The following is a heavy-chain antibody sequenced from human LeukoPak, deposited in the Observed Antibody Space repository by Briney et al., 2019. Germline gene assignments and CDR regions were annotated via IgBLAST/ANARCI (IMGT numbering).Heavy chain of an antibody. CDR2: INPNSGGT. Sequence: ASVKVSCKASGYTFTGYYMHWVRQAPGQGLEWRGRINPNSGGTNYAQKFQGRVTMTRDTPISTAYMELSRLRSDDTAVYYCARGSMTMIVVAASGPDYWGRGTLVTVSS. CDR3: ARGSMTMIVVAASGPDY. V-gene: IGHV1-2*06. J-gene: IGHJ4*02. D-gene: IGHD3-22*01. CDR1: GYTFTGYY.